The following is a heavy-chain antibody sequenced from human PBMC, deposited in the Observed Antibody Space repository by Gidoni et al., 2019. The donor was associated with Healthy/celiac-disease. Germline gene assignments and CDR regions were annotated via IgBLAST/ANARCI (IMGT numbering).Heavy chain of an antibody. CDR3: ARVTGIWSGYYGLDY. CDR2: IYYSGST. V-gene: IGHV4-31*03. D-gene: IGHD3-3*01. CDR1: GGSLSSGGSY. J-gene: IGHJ4*02. Sequence: QVQLQASGPGLVTPSQPLSLTYTFSGGSLSSGGSYWSWIRQHPGKGLEWIGYIYYSGSTYYNPSLKSRVTISVDTSKNQFSLKLSSVTAADTAVYYCARVTGIWSGYYGLDYWGQGTLVTVSS.